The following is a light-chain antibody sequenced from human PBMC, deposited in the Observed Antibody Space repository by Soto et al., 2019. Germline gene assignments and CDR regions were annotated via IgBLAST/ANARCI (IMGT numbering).Light chain of an antibody. J-gene: IGKJ2*01. CDR2: GVF. CDR3: QQRYRTPPT. V-gene: IGKV1-39*01. CDR1: QSISTY. Sequence: DIQMTQSPSSLSASVGDRVTITCRTSQSISTYLNWYQQKPGKAPKLLIYGVFSFESGVPSRFSGGGSGTEFSLTISSRQPEDFAVYYCQQRYRTPPTFGQGTKVEIK.